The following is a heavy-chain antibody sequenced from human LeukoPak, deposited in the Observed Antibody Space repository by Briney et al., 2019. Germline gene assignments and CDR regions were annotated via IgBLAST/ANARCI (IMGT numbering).Heavy chain of an antibody. Sequence: GGSLRLSCAASGFTFSSYWMSWVRQAPGKGLEWVANIKQDGSEKYYVDSVKGRFTISRDNAKNSLYLQMNSLRAEDTAVYYCARGGNSSSWYYYYYYYMDVWGKGTTVTVSS. CDR2: IKQDGSEK. V-gene: IGHV3-7*01. CDR3: ARGGNSSSWYYYYYYYMDV. D-gene: IGHD6-13*01. CDR1: GFTFSSYW. J-gene: IGHJ6*03.